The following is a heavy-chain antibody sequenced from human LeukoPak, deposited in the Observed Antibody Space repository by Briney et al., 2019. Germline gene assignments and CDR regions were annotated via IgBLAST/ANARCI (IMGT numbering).Heavy chain of an antibody. D-gene: IGHD2-2*01. CDR2: ISSSSSYI. CDR3: APTPLGYCSSTSCP. CDR1: GITFSNYA. J-gene: IGHJ5*02. Sequence: GGSLRLSCVASGITFSNYAVNWVRQAPGKGLEWVSSISSSSSYIYYADSVKGRFTISRDNAKNSLYLQMNSLRAEDTAVYYCAPTPLGYCSSTSCPWGQGTLVTVSS. V-gene: IGHV3-21*01.